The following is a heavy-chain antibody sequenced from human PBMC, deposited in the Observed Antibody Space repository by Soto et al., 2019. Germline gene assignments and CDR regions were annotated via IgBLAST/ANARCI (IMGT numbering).Heavy chain of an antibody. Sequence: QVQLVQSGAELRRPGSSVKVSCKASGGNFNSYAINWVRQAPGQGLEWMGRAIPLLGISNYAPKFQDRVTITADKSTTTAYMEPTSLRSGETAIYYCTTTMVSTPSRFDYWAQGTLITVSS. J-gene: IGHJ4*02. D-gene: IGHD4-17*01. CDR2: AIPLLGIS. V-gene: IGHV1-69*02. CDR1: GGNFNSYA. CDR3: TTTMVSTPSRFDY.